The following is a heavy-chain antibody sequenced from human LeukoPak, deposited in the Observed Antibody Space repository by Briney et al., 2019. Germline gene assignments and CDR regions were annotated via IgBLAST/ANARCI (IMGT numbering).Heavy chain of an antibody. CDR1: GGSISSGDYY. V-gene: IGHV4-30-4*01. CDR2: IYYIGST. D-gene: IGHD4-17*01. J-gene: IGHJ3*02. Sequence: SQTLSLTCTVSGGSISSGDYYWSWIRQPPGKGLEWIAYIYYIGSTNYNPSLKSRVTISVDTSKNQFSLKLSSVTAADTAVYYCARDPTTVTKGLDIWGQGTMVTVSS. CDR3: ARDPTTVTKGLDI.